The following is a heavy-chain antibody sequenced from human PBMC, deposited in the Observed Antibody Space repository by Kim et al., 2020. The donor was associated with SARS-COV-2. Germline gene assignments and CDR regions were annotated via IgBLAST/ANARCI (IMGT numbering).Heavy chain of an antibody. J-gene: IGHJ6*02. D-gene: IGHD3-3*01. CDR1: VGSFSGYH. Sequence: SETLSLSCAVYVGSFSGYHWSWIRQPPGKGLEWIGEINHSGATNYNPSLKSRVAISVDTSKNQFSLKLNSVTAADTAAYFCARGRAGVVPSPILGIGPHYDYYAMDVWGQGTTVTVSS. CDR2: INHSGAT. CDR3: ARGRAGVVPSPILGIGPHYDYYAMDV. V-gene: IGHV4-34*01.